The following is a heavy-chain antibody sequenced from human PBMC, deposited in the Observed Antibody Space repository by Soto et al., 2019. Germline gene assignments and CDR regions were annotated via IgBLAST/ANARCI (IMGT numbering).Heavy chain of an antibody. Sequence: QVQLVQSGAEVKKPGASVRVSCEASGYTLTSYSMHWVRQAPGQGLEWMGIINPSGDNIRYAQNFQGRVTMTRDTSTSTVYLELSSLRSEDTAIYYCARDPQGYCSGGRCYHFDYWGQGTLVTVSS. D-gene: IGHD2-15*01. J-gene: IGHJ4*02. CDR2: INPSGDNI. V-gene: IGHV1-46*01. CDR3: ARDPQGYCSGGRCYHFDY. CDR1: GYTLTSYS.